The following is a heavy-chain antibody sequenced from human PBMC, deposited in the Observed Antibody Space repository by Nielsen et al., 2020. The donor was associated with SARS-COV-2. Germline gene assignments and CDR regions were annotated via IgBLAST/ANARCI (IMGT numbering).Heavy chain of an antibody. CDR2: ISYPGSP. CDR1: GGSISSYY. CDR3: ARIGKSEGIDY. D-gene: IGHD6-13*01. J-gene: IGHJ4*02. V-gene: IGHV4-59*01. Sequence: SETLSLTCTVSGGSISSYYWSWIRQPPGKGLEWIGCISYPGSPNYNPSLKSRVTISVDTSKNQFSLKLSSVTAADTAVYYCARIGKSEGIDYWGQGTLVTVSS.